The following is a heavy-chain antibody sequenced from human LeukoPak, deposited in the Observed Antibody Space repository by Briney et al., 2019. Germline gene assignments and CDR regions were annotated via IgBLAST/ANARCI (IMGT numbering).Heavy chain of an antibody. D-gene: IGHD1/OR15-1a*01. Sequence: SETLSLTCTVSGVSINTYFWSWIRQPPGKGLEWIGYVYYNGIANYNPSLKSRVSISLDTSKNQFSLRLNSVTAAETAVYYCASQLGGTTFHWGQGTLVTVSS. CDR3: ASQLGGTTFH. V-gene: IGHV4-59*01. CDR1: GVSINTYF. J-gene: IGHJ4*02. CDR2: VYYNGIA.